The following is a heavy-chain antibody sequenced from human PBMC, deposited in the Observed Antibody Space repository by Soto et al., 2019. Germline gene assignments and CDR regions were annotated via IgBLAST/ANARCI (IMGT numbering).Heavy chain of an antibody. CDR3: ARQNPYGSGSFEFGP. CDR1: GGSISSYY. D-gene: IGHD3-10*01. V-gene: IGHV4-59*08. J-gene: IGHJ5*02. Sequence: PSETLSLTCTVSGGSISSYYWSWIRQPPGKGLEWIGYIYYSGSTNYNPSLKSRVTISVDTSKNQFSLKLSSVTAADTAVYYCARQNPYGSGSFEFGPWGQGTLVTVSS. CDR2: IYYSGST.